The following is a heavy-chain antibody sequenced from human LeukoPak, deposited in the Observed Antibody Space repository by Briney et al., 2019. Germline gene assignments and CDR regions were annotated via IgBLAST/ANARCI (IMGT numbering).Heavy chain of an antibody. J-gene: IGHJ4*02. V-gene: IGHV4-34*01. Sequence: PSETLSLTCAVYGGSFSGYYRSWIRQPPGKGLEWIGEINHSGSTNYNPSLKSRVTISVDTSKNQFSLKLSSVTAADTAVYYCARVSSSWNDFDYWGQGTLVTVSS. CDR3: ARVSSSWNDFDY. CDR2: INHSGST. CDR1: GGSFSGYY. D-gene: IGHD6-13*01.